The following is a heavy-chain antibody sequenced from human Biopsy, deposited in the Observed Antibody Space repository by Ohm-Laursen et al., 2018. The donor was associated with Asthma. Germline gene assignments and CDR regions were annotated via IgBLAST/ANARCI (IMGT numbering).Heavy chain of an antibody. CDR1: GFTFSSYG. D-gene: IGHD3-3*01. CDR3: ASQSSGPDFWSGYYYFDY. J-gene: IGHJ4*02. CDR2: ISFDGSNK. V-gene: IGHV3-30*03. Sequence: SLRLSCTASGFTFSSYGMHWVRQAPGKGLEWVAVISFDGSNKYYADSVKGRFTISRDNSKNTLYLQMNSLRAEDTAVYYCASQSSGPDFWSGYYYFDYWGQGTLVTVSS.